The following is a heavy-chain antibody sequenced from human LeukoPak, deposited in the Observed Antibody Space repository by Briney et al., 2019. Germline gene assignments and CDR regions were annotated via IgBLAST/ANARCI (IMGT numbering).Heavy chain of an antibody. V-gene: IGHV3-33*01. CDR2: IWYDGSNK. Sequence: PGRSLRLSCAASGFTLSSYGMHWVRQAPGKGLEWVAVIWYDGSNKYYADSVKGRFTISRDNAKNSLYLQMNSLRDEDTAVYYCARYCSVPSCSGGFDYWGHGTLVTVSS. D-gene: IGHD2-2*01. CDR1: GFTLSSYG. CDR3: ARYCSVPSCSGGFDY. J-gene: IGHJ4*01.